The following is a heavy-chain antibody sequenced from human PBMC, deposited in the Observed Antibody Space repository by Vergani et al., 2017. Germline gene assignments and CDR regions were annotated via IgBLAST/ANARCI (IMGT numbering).Heavy chain of an antibody. D-gene: IGHD2-2*01. CDR1: GYTFTGYY. V-gene: IGHV1-2*02. J-gene: IGHJ6*03. CDR3: ARDGPGPNCSSTSCHYYYYYYMDV. Sequence: QVQLVQSGAEVKKPGASVKVSCKASGYTFTGYYMHWVRQAPGQGLEWIGWINPNSGGTNYAQKFQGRVTMTRDTSISTAYMELGRLRSDDTAVYYCARDGPGPNCSSTSCHYYYYYYMDVWGKGTTVTVSS. CDR2: INPNSGGT.